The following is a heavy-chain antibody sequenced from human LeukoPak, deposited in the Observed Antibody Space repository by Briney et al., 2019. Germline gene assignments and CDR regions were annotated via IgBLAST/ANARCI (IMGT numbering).Heavy chain of an antibody. J-gene: IGHJ3*02. D-gene: IGHD3-3*01. Sequence: PSETLSLTCAVYGGSFSGYYWSWIRQPPGKGLEWIGEINHSGSTNYNPSLKSRATISVDTSKNQFSLKLSSVTAADTAVYYCARGRLRFLEWLGAFDIWGQGTMVTVSS. CDR2: INHSGST. CDR1: GGSFSGYY. V-gene: IGHV4-34*01. CDR3: ARGRLRFLEWLGAFDI.